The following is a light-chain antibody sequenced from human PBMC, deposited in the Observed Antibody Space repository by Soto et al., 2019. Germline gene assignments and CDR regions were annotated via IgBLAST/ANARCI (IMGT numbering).Light chain of an antibody. V-gene: IGKV1-8*01. CDR3: QQYYSYPLT. CDR1: QGISSY. Sequence: AIRITQSPSSVSASTVERFTITCRASQGISSYLAWYQQKPGKAPKLLIYAASTLQSGVPSRFSGSGSGTDFTLTISCLQSEDFATYYCQQYYSYPLTFGGGTKVDI. CDR2: AAS. J-gene: IGKJ4*01.